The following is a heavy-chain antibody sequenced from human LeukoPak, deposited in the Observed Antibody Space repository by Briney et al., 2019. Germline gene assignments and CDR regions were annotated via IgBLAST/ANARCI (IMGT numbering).Heavy chain of an antibody. J-gene: IGHJ4*02. CDR1: GFTVSNNH. D-gene: IGHD3-9*01. CDR3: AKGGLRYFDS. CDR2: ISGSGGDT. Sequence: GGSLRLSCAASGFTVSNNHVSWLRLAPGKGLVWVSAISGSGGDTYYADSVKGRFTISRDNSKNTLYLQMNSLRAEDTALYYCAKGGLRYFDSWGQGTLVTVSS. V-gene: IGHV3-23*01.